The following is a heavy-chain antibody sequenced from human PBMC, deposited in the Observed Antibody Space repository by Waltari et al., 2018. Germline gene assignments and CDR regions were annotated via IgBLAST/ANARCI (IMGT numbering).Heavy chain of an antibody. CDR1: GLTLSPCN. D-gene: IGHD5-12*01. CDR2: ISRTTTT. J-gene: IGHJ3*02. CDR3: ARGRNGYIQDVFDI. V-gene: IGHV3-48*01. Sequence: VHLVASGEGLVQPGESLRLSCDASGLTLSPCNMNWGRQAQGKGLEWVSYISRTTTTYYADYVKGRFTISIDNAKNSLYLQRNSLRAEDTALYYCARGRNGYIQDVFDIWGQGTMVSVSS.